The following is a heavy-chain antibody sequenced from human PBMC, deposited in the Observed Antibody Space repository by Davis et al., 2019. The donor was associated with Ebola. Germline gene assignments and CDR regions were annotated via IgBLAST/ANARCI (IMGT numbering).Heavy chain of an antibody. V-gene: IGHV3-9*01. CDR2: ISWNSGNI. CDR1: GFSFGDYT. CDR3: VKVGSSSWYGFDP. D-gene: IGHD6-13*01. J-gene: IGHJ5*02. Sequence: SLKISCAASGFSFGDYTMHWVRQAPGKGLEWVSSISWNSGNIAYADSVKGRFTISRDNAKNSLYLQMNSLRAEDTALYYCVKVGSSSWYGFDPWGQGTLVTVSS.